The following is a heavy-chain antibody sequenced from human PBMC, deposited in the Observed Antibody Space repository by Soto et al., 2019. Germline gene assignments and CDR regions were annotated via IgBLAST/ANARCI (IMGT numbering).Heavy chain of an antibody. D-gene: IGHD3-10*01. CDR1: GGTFSSYT. Sequence: QVQLVQSGAEVKKPGSSVKVSCKASGGTFSSYTISWVRQAPGQGLEWMGRIIPILGIANYAQKFEGIVTINAEKTTSTAYMEVSSLKSEDTVVYYCARFRGSYGMDVWDQGSTVTVSS. V-gene: IGHV1-69*02. J-gene: IGHJ6*02. CDR2: IIPILGIA. CDR3: ARFRGSYGMDV.